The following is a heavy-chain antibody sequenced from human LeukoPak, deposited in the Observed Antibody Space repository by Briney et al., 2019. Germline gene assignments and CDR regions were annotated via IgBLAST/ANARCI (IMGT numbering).Heavy chain of an antibody. CDR3: ARFRHDYVWGSYRPSHNWFDP. CDR1: GGSMSPYH. J-gene: IGHJ5*02. CDR2: INHSGST. D-gene: IGHD3-16*02. V-gene: IGHV4-34*01. Sequence: SETLSLTCTVSGGSMSPYHWGWIRQPPGKGLEWIGEINHSGSTNYNPSLKSRVTISVDTSKNQFSLKLSSVTAADTAVYYCARFRHDYVWGSYRPSHNWFDPWGQGTLVTVSS.